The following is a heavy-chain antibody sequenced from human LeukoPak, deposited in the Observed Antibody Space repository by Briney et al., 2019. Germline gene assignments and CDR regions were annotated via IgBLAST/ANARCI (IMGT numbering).Heavy chain of an antibody. CDR2: IYTSGST. J-gene: IGHJ4*02. V-gene: IGHV4-4*09. D-gene: IGHD3-22*01. Sequence: SETLSLTCTVSGGSISSYYWSWIRQPPGKGLEWIGYIYTSGSTNYNPSLKSRVTISVDTSKNQFSLKLSSVTAADTAVYYCARGVYDSSGYYYNGYYFDYWGQGTLDTVSS. CDR3: ARGVYDSSGYYYNGYYFDY. CDR1: GGSISSYY.